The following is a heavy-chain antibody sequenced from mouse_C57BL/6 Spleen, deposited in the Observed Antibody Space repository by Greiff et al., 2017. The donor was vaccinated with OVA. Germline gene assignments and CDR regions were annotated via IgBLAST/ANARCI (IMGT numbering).Heavy chain of an antibody. CDR1: GFTFTDYY. Sequence: EVQGVESGGGLVQPGGSLSLSCAASGFTFTDYYMSWVRQPPGKALEWLGFIRNKANGYTPEYSASVKGRFTISRDNSQSLLYLQMNALRAEDSATYYCARQGYYGSSYRYAMDYWGQGTSVTVSS. J-gene: IGHJ4*01. CDR2: IRNKANGYTP. D-gene: IGHD1-1*01. CDR3: ARQGYYGSSYRYAMDY. V-gene: IGHV7-3*01.